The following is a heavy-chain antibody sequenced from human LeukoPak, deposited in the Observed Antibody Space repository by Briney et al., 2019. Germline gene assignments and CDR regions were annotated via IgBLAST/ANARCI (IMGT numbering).Heavy chain of an antibody. CDR3: ARRDSGSYLKYFDY. D-gene: IGHD1-26*01. CDR2: IYPGESDT. J-gene: IGHJ4*02. V-gene: IGHV5-51*01. Sequence: RGEALKISLKGSGYSFTNYWIGRVLHMPGKGLWWRGIIYPGESDTRHSPSFQGHVTISADKSIRTAYLEWSSLKASDTAMYYCARRDSGSYLKYFDYWGQGALVTVSS. CDR1: GYSFTNYW.